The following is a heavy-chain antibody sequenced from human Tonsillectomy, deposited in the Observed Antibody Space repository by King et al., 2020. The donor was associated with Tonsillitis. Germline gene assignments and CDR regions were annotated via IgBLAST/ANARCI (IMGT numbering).Heavy chain of an antibody. CDR3: ARGGLSAIAVSDSFDI. CDR2: VYTSVST. CDR1: GGSISSYH. V-gene: IGHV4-4*07. D-gene: IGHD2-2*02. J-gene: IGHJ3*02. Sequence: VQLQESGPGLVKPSETLSLTCTVSGGSISSYHWSWIRQPAGKGLEWIGRVYTSVSTNYNPSLQSRVSMSVDTSKNQFSLRLNSVTAADTAVYYCARGGLSAIAVSDSFDIWGQGKMVTVSS.